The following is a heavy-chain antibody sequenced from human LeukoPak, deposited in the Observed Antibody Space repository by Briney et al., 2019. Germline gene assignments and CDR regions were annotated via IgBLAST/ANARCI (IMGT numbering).Heavy chain of an antibody. V-gene: IGHV4-39*01. Sequence: SETLSLTCTVSSGSIGSSSYYWGWIRQPPWKGLEWIANIYYSGSTYYNPFLKSRVTISVDTSNNHFSLKLSSVTAADTAVYYCARLVATLGYFDYWGQGTLVTVSS. D-gene: IGHD5-12*01. CDR2: IYYSGST. J-gene: IGHJ4*02. CDR1: SGSIGSSSYY. CDR3: ARLVATLGYFDY.